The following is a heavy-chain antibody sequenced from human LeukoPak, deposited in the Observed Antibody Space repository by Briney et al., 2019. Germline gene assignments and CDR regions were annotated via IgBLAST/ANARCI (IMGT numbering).Heavy chain of an antibody. Sequence: SETLSLTCTASDGSITGYYWSWIRQSPGKGLEWIGYIFDSGSTNYNPSLQSRVTISVDTSKNYFSLKLRSVTAADTAVYYCARGPITFIRGGHFDYWGQGALVTVSS. V-gene: IGHV4-59*01. D-gene: IGHD3-10*01. CDR1: DGSITGYY. J-gene: IGHJ4*02. CDR2: IFDSGST. CDR3: ARGPITFIRGGHFDY.